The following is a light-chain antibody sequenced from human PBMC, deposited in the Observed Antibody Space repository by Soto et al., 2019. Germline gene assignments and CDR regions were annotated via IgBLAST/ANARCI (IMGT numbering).Light chain of an antibody. V-gene: IGLV1-40*01. J-gene: IGLJ2*01. CDR1: SSNIGAGYD. CDR3: LSFDSSLSVV. CDR2: GNT. Sequence: QSVLTQPPSVSGAPGQRVTISCTGSSSNIGAGYDVHWYQQLPGRAPKLLIYGNTNRPSGVPDRFSGSKSGTSASLAITGLKAEDEAGYYCLSFDSSLSVVFGGGPKLTVL.